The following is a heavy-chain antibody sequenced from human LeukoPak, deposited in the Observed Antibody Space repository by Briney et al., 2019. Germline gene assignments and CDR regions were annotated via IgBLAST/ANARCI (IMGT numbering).Heavy chain of an antibody. V-gene: IGHV3-7*01. CDR1: GFTFSSYW. Sequence: GGSLRLSCAASGFTFSSYWMSWVRQAPGKGLEWVANIKQDGSEKYYVDSVKGRFTISRDNAKNSLYLQMNSLRAEDTAVYYCARDGSGWTEGGDYWGQGTLVTVSP. CDR2: IKQDGSEK. D-gene: IGHD6-19*01. CDR3: ARDGSGWTEGGDY. J-gene: IGHJ4*02.